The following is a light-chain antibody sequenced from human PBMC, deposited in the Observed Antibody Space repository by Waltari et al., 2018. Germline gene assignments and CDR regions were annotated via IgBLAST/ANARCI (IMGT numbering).Light chain of an antibody. CDR2: DAS. CDR1: QLLNRY. CDR3: QHRKNWPT. Sequence: EIVLTQSPATLSLSPGERAILSCTASQLLNRYLAWYQQKPGQAPRILIYDASIRATGIPARFSGSGSATDFTLTISSLEPEDSAIYYCQHRKNWPTFGPGTKVEIK. J-gene: IGKJ3*01. V-gene: IGKV3-11*01.